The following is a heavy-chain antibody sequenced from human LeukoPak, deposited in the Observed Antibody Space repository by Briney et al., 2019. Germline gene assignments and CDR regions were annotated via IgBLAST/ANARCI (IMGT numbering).Heavy chain of an antibody. J-gene: IGHJ6*03. CDR3: ARDNSEYYYYYYMDV. CDR2: IYHSGST. Sequence: SESLSLTCTVSGGSISSGGYYWSWIRQPPGKGLEWIGYIYHSGSTYYNPSLKSRVTISVDRSKNQFSLKLSSVTAADTAVYYCARDNSEYYYYYYMDVWGKGTTVTVSS. V-gene: IGHV4-30-2*01. D-gene: IGHD4-11*01. CDR1: GGSISSGGYY.